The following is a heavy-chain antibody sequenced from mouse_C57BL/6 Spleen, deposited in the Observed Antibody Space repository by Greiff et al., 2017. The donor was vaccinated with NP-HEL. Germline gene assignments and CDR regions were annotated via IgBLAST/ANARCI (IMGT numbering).Heavy chain of an antibody. CDR2: IRNKANGYTT. CDR1: GFTFTDYY. J-gene: IGHJ1*03. V-gene: IGHV7-3*01. CDR3: ARYMTTVVDWYFDV. D-gene: IGHD1-1*01. Sequence: DVKLVESGGGLVQPGGSLSLSCAASGFTFTDYYMSWVRQPPGKALEWLGFIRNKANGYTTEYSASVKGRFTLSRDNSQSIRYLQMNALRAEDSATYYCARYMTTVVDWYFDVWGTGTTVTVSS.